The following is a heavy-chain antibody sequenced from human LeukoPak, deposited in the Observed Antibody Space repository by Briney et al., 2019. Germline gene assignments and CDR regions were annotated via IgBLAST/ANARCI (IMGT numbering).Heavy chain of an antibody. J-gene: IGHJ4*02. CDR1: GFTFSSYE. V-gene: IGHV3-48*03. CDR2: INTNGRTK. Sequence: GGSLRLSCATSGFTFSSYEMNWVRLAPGKGLEWLSYINTNGRTKSYSDSVRGRFTIPRDNAKNSLYLQMSSLRAEDTAVYYCARDQNWSPDWWGQGTLVTVSS. CDR3: ARDQNWSPDW. D-gene: IGHD1-1*01.